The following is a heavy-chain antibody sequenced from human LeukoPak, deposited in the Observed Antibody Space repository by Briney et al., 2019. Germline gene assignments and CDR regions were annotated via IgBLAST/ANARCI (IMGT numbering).Heavy chain of an antibody. CDR3: ARLDVDIVVVPAAIHFDY. D-gene: IGHD2-2*03. V-gene: IGHV4-39*01. CDR1: GGSISSSSYY. J-gene: IGHJ4*02. CDR2: IYYSGST. Sequence: KPSETLSLTCTVSGGSISSSSYYWGWIRQPPGKGLEWIGSIYYSGSTYYNPSLKSRVTISVDTSKNQFSLKLSSVTAADTAVYYCARLDVDIVVVPAAIHFDYWGQGTLVTVSS.